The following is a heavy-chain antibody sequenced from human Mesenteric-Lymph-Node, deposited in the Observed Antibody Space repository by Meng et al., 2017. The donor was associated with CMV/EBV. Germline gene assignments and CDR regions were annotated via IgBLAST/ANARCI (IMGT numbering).Heavy chain of an antibody. CDR2: IKSKTDGGTT. D-gene: IGHD3-22*01. J-gene: IGHJ4*02. CDR3: TTTLPAITMIAHFAG. CDR1: GFTFSNAW. Sequence: GGSLRLSCAASGFTFSNAWMSWVRQAPGKGLEWVGRIKSKTDGGTTDYAAPVKGRFTISRDDSKNTLYLQMNSLKTEDTAVYYCTTTLPAITMIAHFAGWGQGTLVTVSS. V-gene: IGHV3-15*01.